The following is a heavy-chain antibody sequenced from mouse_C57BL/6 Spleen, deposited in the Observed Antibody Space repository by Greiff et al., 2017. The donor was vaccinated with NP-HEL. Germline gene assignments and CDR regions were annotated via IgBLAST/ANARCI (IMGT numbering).Heavy chain of an antibody. V-gene: IGHV1-9*01. CDR3: ARYPGDYAMDY. Sequence: VMLVESGAELMKPGASVKLSCKATGYTFTGYWIEWVKQRPGHGLEWIGEILPGSGSTNYSEKFKGKATFTADTSSHTAYMQLSSLTTEDSAIYYCARYPGDYAMDYWGQGASVTVSS. J-gene: IGHJ4*01. CDR2: ILPGSGST. CDR1: GYTFTGYW.